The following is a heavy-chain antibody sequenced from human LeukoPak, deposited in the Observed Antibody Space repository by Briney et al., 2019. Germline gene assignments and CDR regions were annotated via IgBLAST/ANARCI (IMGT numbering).Heavy chain of an antibody. D-gene: IGHD4-23*01. J-gene: IGHJ4*02. CDR1: GYTLTELS. Sequence: ASVKVSRKVSGYTLTELSMHWVRQAPGKGLEWMGGFDPEDGATIFAQKFQGRVTMTEDTSTDTAYMELSSLRSEDTAVYYCATNLATVVTPAYYWGQGTLVTVSS. V-gene: IGHV1-24*01. CDR2: FDPEDGAT. CDR3: ATNLATVVTPAYY.